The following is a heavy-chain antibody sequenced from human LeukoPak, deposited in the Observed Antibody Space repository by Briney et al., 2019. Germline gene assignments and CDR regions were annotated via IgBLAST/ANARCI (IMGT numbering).Heavy chain of an antibody. CDR1: GFTVSSNY. V-gene: IGHV3-53*01. CDR2: IYSGGST. CDR3: AIFSPIVGQAFDI. D-gene: IGHD1-26*01. Sequence: GGSLRLSCAASGFTVSSNYMSWVRQAPGKGLEWVSVIYSGGSTYYADSVKGRFTISRDNSKNTLYLQMNSLIAEDPAVYYCAIFSPIVGQAFDIWGQGTMVTVPS. J-gene: IGHJ3*02.